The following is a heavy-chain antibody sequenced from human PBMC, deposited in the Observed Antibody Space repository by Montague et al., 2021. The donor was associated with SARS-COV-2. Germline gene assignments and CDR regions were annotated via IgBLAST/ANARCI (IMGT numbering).Heavy chain of an antibody. CDR3: AHSYDILTGSALVT. CDR2: IYWDDDK. V-gene: IGHV2-5*02. CDR1: GFSLSTSGVG. J-gene: IGHJ5*02. Sequence: PALVKPTQTLTLTCTFSGFSLSTSGVGVGWIRQPPGRALEWLAVIYWDDDKRYSPSLKSRLTITKDTSKNQVVLTMTNMDPVDTATYYCAHSYDILTGSALVTWGQGTLVTVSS. D-gene: IGHD3-9*01.